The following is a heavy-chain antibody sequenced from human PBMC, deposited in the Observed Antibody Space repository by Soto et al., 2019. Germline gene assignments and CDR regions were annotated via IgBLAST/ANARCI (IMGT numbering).Heavy chain of an antibody. CDR2: IYHSGST. J-gene: IGHJ5*02. CDR1: GGSISSGGYS. Sequence: QLQLQESGSGLVKPSQTLSLTCAVSGGSISSGGYSWSWIRQPPGKGLECIGYIYHSGSTYYNPSLKSRVTISVDRSKNQFSLKLSSVTAADTAVYFCASRPSGSGFDPWGQGTLVTVSS. V-gene: IGHV4-30-2*01. CDR3: ASRPSGSGFDP. D-gene: IGHD1-26*01.